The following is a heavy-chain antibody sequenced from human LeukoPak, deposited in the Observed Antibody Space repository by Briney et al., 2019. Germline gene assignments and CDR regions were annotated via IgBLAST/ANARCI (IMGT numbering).Heavy chain of an antibody. V-gene: IGHV3-7*01. CDR1: GFTFSTHW. Sequence: GGSLRLSCAASGFTFSTHWMSWVRQAPGKGLEWVANMKQDGSDKYYVDSVKGRFTISRDNAKNSLYLQMNSLRAEDTAVYYCARACYYDSSGYCHDAFDIWGQGTLVTVSS. CDR3: ARACYYDSSGYCHDAFDI. J-gene: IGHJ3*02. D-gene: IGHD3-22*01. CDR2: MKQDGSDK.